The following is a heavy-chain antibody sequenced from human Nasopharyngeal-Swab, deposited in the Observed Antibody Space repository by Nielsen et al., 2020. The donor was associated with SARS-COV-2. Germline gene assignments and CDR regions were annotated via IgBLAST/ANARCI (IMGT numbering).Heavy chain of an antibody. D-gene: IGHD5-18*01. J-gene: IGHJ3*01. CDR3: ARDLRVWSDTAMTSDAFDV. CDR1: GGTIRTYY. V-gene: IGHV4-59*01. Sequence: SEPLSLTCTVPGGTIRTYYWSWIRQPPGKGLEWIGYIYYSGSTNYNPSLKSRVTISVDTSKNQFSLKLSSVTAADTAVYYFARDLRVWSDTAMTSDAFDVWGHGTMVTVSS. CDR2: IYYSGST.